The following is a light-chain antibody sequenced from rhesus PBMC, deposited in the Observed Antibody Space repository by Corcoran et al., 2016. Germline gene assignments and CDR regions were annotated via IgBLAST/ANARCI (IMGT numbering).Light chain of an antibody. CDR2: VAS. CDR3: LHYNSYPYS. V-gene: IGKV1-43*01. J-gene: IGKJ2*01. CDR1: QAINTY. Sequence: DIQMTQSPSSLSASVGDRVTITCRASQAINTYLNCYQQKQGNPPRRLIYVASTLEIGVPSRFSGSGSGTHFTLTISSLQPEDIATYYCLHYNSYPYSFGQGTKVEIK.